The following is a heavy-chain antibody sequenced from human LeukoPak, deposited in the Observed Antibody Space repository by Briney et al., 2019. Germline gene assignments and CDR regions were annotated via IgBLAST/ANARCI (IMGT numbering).Heavy chain of an antibody. CDR3: ARQTVSCHDY. CDR1: GFTFSDSP. J-gene: IGHJ4*02. CDR2: IRGKRDNYAT. Sequence: GGSLRLSCVASGFTFSDSPIHWVRLAPGKGLEWVAHIRGKRDNYATAYAASVKDRFAISRDNSENTACLQLNSLKTDDTAVYFCARQTVSCHDYWGRGTLVTVSS. D-gene: IGHD2-2*01. V-gene: IGHV3-73*01.